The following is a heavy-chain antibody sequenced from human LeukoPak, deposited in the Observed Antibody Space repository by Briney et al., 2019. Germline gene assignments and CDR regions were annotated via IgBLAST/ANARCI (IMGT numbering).Heavy chain of an antibody. Sequence: SETLSLTCAVYGGSFSGYYWSWIRQPPGKGLEWIGEINHSGSTNYNPSLKSRVTISVDTSKNQFSLKLSSVTAADTAVYYCASSRYYDFWSGSIGYWGQGTLVTVSS. D-gene: IGHD3-3*01. CDR2: INHSGST. CDR1: GGSFSGYY. V-gene: IGHV4-34*01. CDR3: ASSRYYDFWSGSIGY. J-gene: IGHJ4*02.